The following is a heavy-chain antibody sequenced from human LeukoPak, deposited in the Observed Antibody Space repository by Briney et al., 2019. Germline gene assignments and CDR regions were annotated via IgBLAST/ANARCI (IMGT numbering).Heavy chain of an antibody. J-gene: IGHJ4*02. CDR2: INQDGSDI. D-gene: IGHD5-18*01. Sequence: PGGSLRLTCAASGFTISSNYMNWVRQAPGKGLEWLANINQDGSDIYYLDSVKGRFTISRDNAKNSLFLQMNSLRAEDSAIYYCARDSRGYSYDYWGQGTLVTVSS. CDR3: ARDSRGYSYDY. V-gene: IGHV3-7*01. CDR1: GFTISSNY.